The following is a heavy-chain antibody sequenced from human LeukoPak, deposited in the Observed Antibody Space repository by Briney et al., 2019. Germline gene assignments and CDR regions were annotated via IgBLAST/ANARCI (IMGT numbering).Heavy chain of an antibody. CDR2: IYYSGST. CDR3: ARALLHCSRGSCYSGPCIS. Sequence: SETLSLTCTVSGGSISSGDYYWSWIRQPPGKGLEWIGYIYYSGSTYYNPSLKSRVTISVDTSKNQFSLKLSSVTAADTAVYYCARALLHCSRGSCYSGPCISWGQGTMVTVSS. D-gene: IGHD2-15*01. J-gene: IGHJ3*01. V-gene: IGHV4-30-4*01. CDR1: GGSISSGDYY.